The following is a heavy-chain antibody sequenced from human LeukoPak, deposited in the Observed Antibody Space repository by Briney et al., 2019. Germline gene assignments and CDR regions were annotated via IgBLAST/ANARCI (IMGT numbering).Heavy chain of an antibody. CDR2: ISASGGTT. Sequence: GGSLRLSRTASGFTFSSHAMSWVRQAAGERLEWVSSISASGGTTFHSGSVKGRFTISRDNSKKVLYLQMNGLRVEDTAIYYCAKDYCSSAICPADYWGQGTQVTVSS. CDR3: AKDYCSSAICPADY. CDR1: GFTFSSHA. D-gene: IGHD6-19*01. J-gene: IGHJ4*02. V-gene: IGHV3-23*01.